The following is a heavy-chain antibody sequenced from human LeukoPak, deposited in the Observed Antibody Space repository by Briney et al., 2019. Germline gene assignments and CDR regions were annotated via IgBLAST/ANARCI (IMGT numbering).Heavy chain of an antibody. J-gene: IGHJ4*02. Sequence: SQTLSLACTVSGGSISSGSYYWSWIRQPAGKGLEWIGRIYTSGSTNYNPSLKSRVTISVDTSKNQFSLKLSSVTAADTAAYYCARAPVSYDILTGHYFDYWGQGTLVTVSS. V-gene: IGHV4-61*02. D-gene: IGHD3-9*01. CDR1: GGSISSGSYY. CDR2: IYTSGST. CDR3: ARAPVSYDILTGHYFDY.